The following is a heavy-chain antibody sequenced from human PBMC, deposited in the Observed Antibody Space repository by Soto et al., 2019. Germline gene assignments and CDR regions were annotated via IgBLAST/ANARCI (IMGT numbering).Heavy chain of an antibody. CDR2: IGGSGINT. V-gene: IGHV3-23*01. CDR3: AKGFSGWLFDY. CDR1: GFTFSSYA. Sequence: GGSLRLSCAASGFTFSSYAMSWVRQAPGRGLEWVSGIGGSGINTYYADSVKGRFTLSRDNSKNTLYMQMNSLRADDTAVYYCAKGFSGWLFDYWGRGTLVTVSS. J-gene: IGHJ4*02. D-gene: IGHD6-19*01.